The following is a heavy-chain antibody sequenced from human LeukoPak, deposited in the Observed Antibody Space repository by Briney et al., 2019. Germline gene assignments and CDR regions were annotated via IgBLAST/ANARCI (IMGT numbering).Heavy chain of an antibody. V-gene: IGHV3-7*01. CDR2: INQDGSDQ. Sequence: GGSLRLSCAASGFIFSNSWMNWVRQAPGKGLEWVANINQDGSDQYYVDSVKGRFTISRDNAKNSLYLQMNSLRAEDTAVYYCARTTVTAGRTSWFDPWGQGTLVIVSS. CDR1: GFIFSNSW. D-gene: IGHD4-17*01. J-gene: IGHJ5*02. CDR3: ARTTVTAGRTSWFDP.